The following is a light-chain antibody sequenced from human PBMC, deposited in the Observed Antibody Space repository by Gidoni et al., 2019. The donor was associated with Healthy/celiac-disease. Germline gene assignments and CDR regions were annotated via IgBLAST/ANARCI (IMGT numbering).Light chain of an antibody. Sequence: EIVMTQSPATLSVSPGERATLSCRASQSVSSNLAWYQQKPGQAPRLLIYGASTRATGIPARFSGSGSGTEFTLTISSLQSEDFAVDYCQQYNNWPPREITFXPXTKVDIK. CDR3: QQYNNWPPREIT. CDR1: QSVSSN. V-gene: IGKV3-15*01. J-gene: IGKJ3*01. CDR2: GAS.